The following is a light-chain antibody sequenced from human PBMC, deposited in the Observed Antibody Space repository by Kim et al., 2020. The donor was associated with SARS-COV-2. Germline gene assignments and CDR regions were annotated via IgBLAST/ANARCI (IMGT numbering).Light chain of an antibody. J-gene: IGKJ4*01. CDR3: QQYSGAPVT. V-gene: IGKV4-1*01. CDR2: WAS. Sequence: DIVMTQSPDSLAVSLGERATINCKSSQGVLYSSNNKNCIGRYQQKPGQPPKMLIYWASTRESGVPDRFSGSGSGTDFTLTISSLQAEDVAVYYCQQYSGAPVTFGGGTKVDIK. CDR1: QGVLYSSNNKNC.